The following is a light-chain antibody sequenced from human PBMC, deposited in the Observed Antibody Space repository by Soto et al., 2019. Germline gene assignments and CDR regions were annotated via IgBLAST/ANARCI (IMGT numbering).Light chain of an antibody. CDR3: TSYTTSNTRQIV. J-gene: IGLJ1*01. V-gene: IGLV2-14*01. CDR1: SSDVGGYNY. CDR2: DVS. Sequence: QPVLTQPASVAGSPGQSITISCTGTSSDVGGYNYVSWYQQPPGKAPKFMIYDVSNRPSGVSNRFSGSKSGNTASLTISGLQAEDEADYYCTSYTTSNTRQIVFGTGTKLTVL.